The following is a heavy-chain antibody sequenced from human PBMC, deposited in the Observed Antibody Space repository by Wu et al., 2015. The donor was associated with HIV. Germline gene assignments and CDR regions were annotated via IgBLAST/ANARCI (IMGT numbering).Heavy chain of an antibody. Sequence: QAHLXQSGAEVKKPGASVKVSCKASGYTFTNYDINWVRQAPGQGLEWMGWINPASGGTRYAEKFQGRVTMTSDTSINTAYMELSSLRSDDTAVYYCARVFVVVPAGFSGEITAFDIWGQGTMVAVSS. D-gene: IGHD2-2*01. CDR2: INPASGGT. CDR1: GYTFTNYD. J-gene: IGHJ3*02. CDR3: ARVFVVVPAGFSGEITAFDI. V-gene: IGHV1-2*02.